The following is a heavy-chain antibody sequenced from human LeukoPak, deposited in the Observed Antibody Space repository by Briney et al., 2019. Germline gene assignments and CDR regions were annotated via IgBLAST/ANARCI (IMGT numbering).Heavy chain of an antibody. CDR2: IYYSGST. CDR1: GGSISSYY. V-gene: IGHV4-59*01. Sequence: SETLSLTCTVSGGSISSYYWSWIRQPPGKGLEWIGYIYYSGSTNYNPSLKRRVTISVDTSKNQFSLKLSSVTAADTAVYYCARTPYYDILIGFPNNWFDPWGQGTLVTVSS. J-gene: IGHJ5*02. CDR3: ARTPYYDILIGFPNNWFDP. D-gene: IGHD3-9*01.